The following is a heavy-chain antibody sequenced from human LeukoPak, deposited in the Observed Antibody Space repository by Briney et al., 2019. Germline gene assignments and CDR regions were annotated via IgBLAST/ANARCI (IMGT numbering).Heavy chain of an antibody. CDR1: GFTFSGSA. CDR3: TRHAWAPFGDEPYYFDY. CDR2: IRSKANSYAT. D-gene: IGHD3-10*01. V-gene: IGHV3-73*01. Sequence: GGSLRLSCAASGFTFSGSAMHWVRQASGKGLEWVGRIRSKANSYATAYAASVKGRFTISRDDSKNTAYLHMDSLKTEDTAVYYCTRHAWAPFGDEPYYFDYWGQGTLVTVSS. J-gene: IGHJ4*02.